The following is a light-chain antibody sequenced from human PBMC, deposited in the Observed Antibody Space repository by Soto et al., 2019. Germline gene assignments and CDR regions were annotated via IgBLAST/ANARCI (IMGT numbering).Light chain of an antibody. V-gene: IGKV1-39*01. Sequence: DIQMTHSPSSLSASLVDRVTITFPASQSISTYLHRYQQKPGKAPNLLIYAASTLQSGVPSRFSGSGSGTDFTLTISSLEPEDSAVYYCQQRHMWPITFGQGTRLEIK. CDR2: AAS. J-gene: IGKJ5*01. CDR3: QQRHMWPIT. CDR1: QSISTY.